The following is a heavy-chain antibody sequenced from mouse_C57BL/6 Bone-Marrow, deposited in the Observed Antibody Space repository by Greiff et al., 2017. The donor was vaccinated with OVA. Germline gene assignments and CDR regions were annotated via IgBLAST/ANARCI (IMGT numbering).Heavy chain of an antibody. J-gene: IGHJ2*01. V-gene: IGHV14-4*01. CDR3: TTAYYSNYVGY. CDR1: GFNIKDDY. D-gene: IGHD2-5*01. Sequence: EVQLQESGAELVRPGASVKLSCTASGFNIKDDYMHWVKQRPEQGLEWIGWIDPETGDTEYASKFKGQATITADPSSNTAYLQLSSLTSEDTAVYYCTTAYYSNYVGYWGQGTTLTVSS. CDR2: IDPETGDT.